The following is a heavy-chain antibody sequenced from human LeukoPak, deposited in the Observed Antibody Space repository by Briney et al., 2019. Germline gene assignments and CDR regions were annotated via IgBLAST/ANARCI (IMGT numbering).Heavy chain of an antibody. CDR2: IYTSGST. D-gene: IGHD7-27*01. V-gene: IGHV4-4*07. Sequence: SETLSLTCTVSGGSISTYYWSWIRQPAGKGPEWIGRIYTSGSTNYNPSLKSRLTMSVDTSKNQFSLKLSSVTAADTAVYYCARELSNRGRDYYYYMDVWGKGTTVNVSS. CDR3: ARELSNRGRDYYYYMDV. J-gene: IGHJ6*03. CDR1: GGSISTYY.